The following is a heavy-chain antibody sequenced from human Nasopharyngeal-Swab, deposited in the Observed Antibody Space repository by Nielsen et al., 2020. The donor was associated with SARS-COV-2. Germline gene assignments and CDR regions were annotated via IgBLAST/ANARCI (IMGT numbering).Heavy chain of an antibody. J-gene: IGHJ4*02. Sequence: SETLSLTCTVSGGSISSYYWSWIRQPPGKGLEWIGYIYYSGSTYYNPSLKSRVTISVDTSKNQFSLKLSSVTAADTAVYYCARASLITIFGVVQHFDYWGQGTLVTVSS. CDR2: IYYSGST. CDR3: ARASLITIFGVVQHFDY. D-gene: IGHD3-3*01. V-gene: IGHV4-59*12. CDR1: GGSISSYY.